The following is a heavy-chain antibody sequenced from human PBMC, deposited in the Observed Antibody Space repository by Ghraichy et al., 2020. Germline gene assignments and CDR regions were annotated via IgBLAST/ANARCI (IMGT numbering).Heavy chain of an antibody. V-gene: IGHV3-23*01. CDR1: GFTFRSYA. J-gene: IGHJ3*01. CDR2: ISDGTGTT. CDR3: AKHPGSVPNAFDL. D-gene: IGHD7-27*01. Sequence: GGSLRLSCTGSGFTFRSYAMNWVRQAPGKGLEWVSGISDGTGTTYYADSVKGRFAISRDDSKNTLFLQMNSLRAEDTAIYYCAKHPGSVPNAFDLWGQGRMVTVSS.